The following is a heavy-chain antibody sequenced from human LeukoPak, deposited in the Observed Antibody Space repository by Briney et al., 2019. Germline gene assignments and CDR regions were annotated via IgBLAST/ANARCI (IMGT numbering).Heavy chain of an antibody. CDR2: IYPADSST. J-gene: IGHJ5*02. Sequence: GESLKISCKASGYGFSNYWIGRVRQLPGKGLEWVGFIYPADSSTRYSPSFQGQVTISADKSISTAYLQWSSLKASDTAIYYCARRYYHSTEFDPWGQGTLVTVSS. D-gene: IGHD2/OR15-2a*01. CDR3: ARRYYHSTEFDP. CDR1: GYGFSNYW. V-gene: IGHV5-51*01.